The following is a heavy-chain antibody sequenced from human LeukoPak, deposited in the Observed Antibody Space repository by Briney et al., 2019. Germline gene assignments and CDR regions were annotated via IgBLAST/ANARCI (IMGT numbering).Heavy chain of an antibody. Sequence: SETLSLTCAVYGGSFSGYYWSWIRQPPGKGLEWIGEINHSGSTNYNPSLKSRVTISVDTSKNQFSLRLSSVTAADTAVYYCASDGVREGSRKSYFDYWGQGTLVTVSS. CDR1: GGSFSGYY. CDR2: INHSGST. CDR3: ASDGVREGSRKSYFDY. V-gene: IGHV4-34*01. J-gene: IGHJ4*02. D-gene: IGHD1-1*01.